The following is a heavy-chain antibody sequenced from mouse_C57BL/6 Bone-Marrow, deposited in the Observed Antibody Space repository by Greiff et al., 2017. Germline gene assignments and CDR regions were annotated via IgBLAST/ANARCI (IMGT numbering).Heavy chain of an antibody. CDR1: GFTFSDYG. Sequence: EVKLMESGGGLVQPGGSLKLSCAASGFTFSDYGMAWVRQAPRKGPEWVAFISNLAYSIYYADTVTGRFTISRENAKNTLYLEMSSLRSEDTAMYYCARHGLLRDYAMDYWGQGTSVTVSS. J-gene: IGHJ4*01. D-gene: IGHD1-1*01. V-gene: IGHV5-15*01. CDR2: ISNLAYSI. CDR3: ARHGLLRDYAMDY.